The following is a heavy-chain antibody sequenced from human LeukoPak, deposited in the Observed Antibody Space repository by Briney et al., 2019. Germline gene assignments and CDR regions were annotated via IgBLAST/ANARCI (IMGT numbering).Heavy chain of an antibody. CDR3: ARVIVLVEGASDHFDY. D-gene: IGHD2-2*01. CDR2: IKYDGSAK. CDR1: GFTFSSYW. J-gene: IGHJ4*02. Sequence: PGGSLRLSCAASGFTFSSYWMTWVRQPPGKGLEWVANIKYDGSAKYYGDSVKGRFTISSDNTKNSLYLQMNSLRAEDTAVYYCARVIVLVEGASDHFDYWGQGTPATVHS. V-gene: IGHV3-7*01.